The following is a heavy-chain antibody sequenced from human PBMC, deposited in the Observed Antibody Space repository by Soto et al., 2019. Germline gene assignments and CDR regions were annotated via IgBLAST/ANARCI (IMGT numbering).Heavy chain of an antibody. V-gene: IGHV4-34*01. CDR2: INHSGST. CDR3: ARGGGYSAARPRGPIDY. D-gene: IGHD6-6*01. Sequence: KSSETLSLTCAVYGGSFSGYYWSWIRQPPGKGLEWIGEINHSGSTNYNPSLKSRVTISVDTSKNQFSLKLSSVTAADTAVYYCARGGGYSAARPRGPIDYWGQGTLVTVS. CDR1: GGSFSGYY. J-gene: IGHJ4*02.